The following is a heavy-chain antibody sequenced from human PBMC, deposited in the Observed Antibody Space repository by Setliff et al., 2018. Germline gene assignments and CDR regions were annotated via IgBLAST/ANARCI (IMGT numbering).Heavy chain of an antibody. CDR3: ARRNFYYDSSGFALYYYYIDV. J-gene: IGHJ6*03. CDR2: ISTYNVNT. CDR1: GYPFTNYG. D-gene: IGHD3-22*01. V-gene: IGHV1-18*01. Sequence: ASVKVSCKASGYPFTNYGITWVRQAPGQGLEWLGWISTYNVNTTYAQKLQDRVTMTTDTSTSTAYMELRSLGSDDTAVYYCARRNFYYDSSGFALYYYYIDVWGKGTTVTVSS.